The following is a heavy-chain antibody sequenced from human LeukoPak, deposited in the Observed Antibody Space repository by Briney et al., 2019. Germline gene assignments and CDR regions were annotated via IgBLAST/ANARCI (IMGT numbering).Heavy chain of an antibody. V-gene: IGHV4-4*07. J-gene: IGHJ4*02. D-gene: IGHD1-7*01. CDR2: IYTSGST. Sequence: SETLSLTCTVSGGSITNYYWSWIRQPAGKGLEWIGRIYTSGSTNYNPSLKSRVATSVDTSKNQFSLKVSSVTAADTAVYYCAREDNWNYDYWGQGTLVTVSS. CDR1: GGSITNYY. CDR3: AREDNWNYDY.